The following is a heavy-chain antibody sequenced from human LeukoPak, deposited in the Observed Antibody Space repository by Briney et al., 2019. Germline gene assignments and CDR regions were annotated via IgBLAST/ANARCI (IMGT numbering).Heavy chain of an antibody. CDR2: INHSGST. CDR1: GGSISSRSYY. D-gene: IGHD2-15*01. V-gene: IGHV4-39*07. CDR3: ARRVVVAATPWLDP. Sequence: SETLSLTCTVSGGSISSRSYYWSWIRQPPGKGLEWIGEINHSGSTNYNPSLKSRVTISVDTSKNQFSLKLSSVTAADTAVYYCARRVVVAATPWLDPWGQGTLVTVSS. J-gene: IGHJ5*02.